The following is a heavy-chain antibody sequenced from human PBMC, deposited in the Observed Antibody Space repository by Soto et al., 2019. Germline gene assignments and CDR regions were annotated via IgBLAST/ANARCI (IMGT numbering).Heavy chain of an antibody. J-gene: IGHJ5*01. D-gene: IGHD4-17*01. V-gene: IGHV4-34*01. Sequence: QVQLHQGGAGLLKPSETLSLTCAVYGGSFSGYYWSLIRQPPGKGLEWIGEINHSGSANYTPSLESRLTISVDTSKTQFSLEVRSVTAADTAVYYCARAKGYGANSWLDSLGQGNLVTVS. CDR1: GGSFSGYY. CDR3: ARAKGYGANSWLDS. CDR2: INHSGSA.